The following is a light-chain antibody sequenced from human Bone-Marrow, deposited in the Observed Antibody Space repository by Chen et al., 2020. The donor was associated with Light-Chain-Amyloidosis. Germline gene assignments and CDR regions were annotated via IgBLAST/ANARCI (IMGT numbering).Light chain of an antibody. CDR1: VTDVGSYNL. CDR2: EDT. V-gene: IGLV2-23*01. CDR3: CSAAGTPGR. Sequence: QSALTQPASVSGSPGQSITISCTGTVTDVGSYNLVSWYQQYPGKAPKLLIYEDTKRPSGVSHRFCAAKSSITASFTISGIHAADEAVYYCCSAAGTPGRFGGGTYLTVL. J-gene: IGLJ3*02.